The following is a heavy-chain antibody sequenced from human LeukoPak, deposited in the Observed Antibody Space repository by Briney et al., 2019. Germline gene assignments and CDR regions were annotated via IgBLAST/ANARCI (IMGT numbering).Heavy chain of an antibody. CDR2: ISDSGST. V-gene: IGHV4-34*01. J-gene: IGHJ6*03. D-gene: IGHD2-2*01. CDR1: GGSFSGYY. CDR3: ARGDIVLVPSARSLYYYMDI. Sequence: SETLSLTCAVYGGSFSGYYWSWIRQPPGKGLEWIGEISDSGSTNYNPSLKSRVTISVDTSKNQFSLKLSSVTAADTAVYYCARGDIVLVPSARSLYYYMDIWGKGTTVTVSS.